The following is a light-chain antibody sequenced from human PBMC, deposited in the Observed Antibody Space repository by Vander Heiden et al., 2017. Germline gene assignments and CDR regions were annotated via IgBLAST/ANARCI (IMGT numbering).Light chain of an antibody. Sequence: EIVLTQSPATLSLSPGESATLSCRASQSVSSSYLAWYQQKPGQAPRLLIYCASSRATGIPDRFSGSGSGTDFTLTISRLEPEDFAVYYCQQYGSSYTFGQGTKLEIK. CDR1: QSVSSSY. V-gene: IGKV3-20*01. CDR3: QQYGSSYT. J-gene: IGKJ2*01. CDR2: CAS.